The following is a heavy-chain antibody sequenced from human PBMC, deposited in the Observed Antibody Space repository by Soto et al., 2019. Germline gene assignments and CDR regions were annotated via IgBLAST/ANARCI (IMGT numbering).Heavy chain of an antibody. Sequence: SVKVSCKASGYTFTSYAINWVRQAPGLGLEWMGRINPILTMSNYAQKFQGRVTITADKSTNTAYMDLSSLRSEDTAMYYCATSFGSGYRAFDYCGQGALVTVSS. CDR3: ATSFGSGYRAFDY. D-gene: IGHD3-10*01. V-gene: IGHV1-69*10. J-gene: IGHJ4*02. CDR1: GYTFTSYA. CDR2: INPILTMS.